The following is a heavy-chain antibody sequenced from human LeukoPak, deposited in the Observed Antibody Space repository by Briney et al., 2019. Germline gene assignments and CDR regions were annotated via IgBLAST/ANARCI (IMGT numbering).Heavy chain of an antibody. CDR2: VSGSGGTT. J-gene: IGHJ5*02. D-gene: IGHD6-13*01. CDR1: GFTVSRKY. V-gene: IGHV3-23*01. CDR3: AKGTSLSAAVWFDH. Sequence: GGSLRLSCAASGFTVSRKYMSWVPQAPGKGLEWVSTVSGSGGTTYYADSVKGRFTISRDFSKNTLFLQMNSLRAEDTAVYYCAKGTSLSAAVWFDHWGQGTLVTVSS.